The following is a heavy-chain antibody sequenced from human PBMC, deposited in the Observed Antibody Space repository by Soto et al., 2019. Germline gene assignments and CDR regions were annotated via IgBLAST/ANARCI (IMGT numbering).Heavy chain of an antibody. J-gene: IGHJ5*02. D-gene: IGHD6-19*01. V-gene: IGHV2-5*02. Sequence: QITLKESGPTLVKPTQTLTLTCTFSGFSLSTSGVGVGWIRQPPGKALEWLALIYWDDDKRYSPSLKSRLTITEDTTNNQVDLTMTSMDPVETATYYCTRSSPSSGCDESLWSSWGQGTLVTVCS. CDR3: TRSSPSSGCDESLWSS. CDR2: IYWDDDK. CDR1: GFSLSTSGVG.